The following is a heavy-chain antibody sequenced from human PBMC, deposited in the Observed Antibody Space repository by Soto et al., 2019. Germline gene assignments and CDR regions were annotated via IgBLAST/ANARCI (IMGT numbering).Heavy chain of an antibody. D-gene: IGHD6-13*01. CDR2: ISLNSGSI. CDR1: GFTFDDYA. J-gene: IGHJ4*02. V-gene: IGHV3-9*01. CDR3: AKDIGMGVAAAGTIDY. Sequence: GGSLRLSCAASGFTFDDYAMHWVRQAPGKGLEWVSGISLNSGSIGYADSVKGRFTIPRDNAKNSLYLQMNSLRAEDTALYYCAKDIGMGVAAAGTIDYWGQGTLVTVSS.